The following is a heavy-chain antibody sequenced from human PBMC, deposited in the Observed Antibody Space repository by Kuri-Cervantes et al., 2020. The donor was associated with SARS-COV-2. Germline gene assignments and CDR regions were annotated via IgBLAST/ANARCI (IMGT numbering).Heavy chain of an antibody. J-gene: IGHJ6*02. CDR3: ARPRGRPGYYYYYGMDV. Sequence: SETLSLTCVVYGGSFSTYYWSWVRQPPGKGPEWIGEINHSGSTNYNPSLKSRVTISVDTSKNQFSLKLSSVTAADTAVYYCARPRGRPGYYYYYGMDVWGQGTTVTVSS. V-gene: IGHV4-34*01. D-gene: IGHD3-10*01. CDR1: GGSFSTYY. CDR2: INHSGST.